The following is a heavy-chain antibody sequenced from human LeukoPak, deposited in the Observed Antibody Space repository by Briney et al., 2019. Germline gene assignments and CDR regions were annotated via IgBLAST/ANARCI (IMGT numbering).Heavy chain of an antibody. CDR1: GGSISSYY. V-gene: IGHV4-34*01. J-gene: IGHJ6*03. D-gene: IGHD6-19*01. CDR3: ARGRRGSSYYYYYMDV. Sequence: SETLSLTCTVSGGSISSYYWNWIRQPPGKGLEWIGEINHSGSTNYNPSLKSRVTISVDTSKNQFSLKLSSVTAADTAVYYCARGRRGSSYYYYYMDVWGKGTTVTVSS. CDR2: INHSGST.